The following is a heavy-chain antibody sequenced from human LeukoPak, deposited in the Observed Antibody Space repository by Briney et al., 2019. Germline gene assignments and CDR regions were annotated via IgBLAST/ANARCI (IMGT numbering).Heavy chain of an antibody. CDR1: GGSISSSNW. J-gene: IGHJ4*02. V-gene: IGHV4-4*02. CDR2: IYHSGGT. D-gene: IGHD3-3*01. Sequence: SETLSLTCAVSGGSISSSNWWSWVRQPPGKGLEWIGEIYHSGGTNYNPSLKSRVTISVDTSKNQFSLKLSSVTAADTAVYYCARSRAMSGLWSGYKYYFDYWGQGTLVTVSS. CDR3: ARSRAMSGLWSGYKYYFDY.